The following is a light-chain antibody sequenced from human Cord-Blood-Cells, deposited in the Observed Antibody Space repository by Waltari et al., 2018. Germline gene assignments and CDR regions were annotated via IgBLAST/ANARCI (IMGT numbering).Light chain of an antibody. CDR1: QSVSSSY. Sequence: EIVLTPSPGTPSLSPGERATLSCRASQSVSSSYLAWYQQKPGQAPRLLIYGASSRGTGIPDRFSGSGSVTDFTLTISRLEPEDCAVYYCQQYGSSPLTFGGGTKVEIK. J-gene: IGKJ4*01. CDR3: QQYGSSPLT. V-gene: IGKV3-20*01. CDR2: GAS.